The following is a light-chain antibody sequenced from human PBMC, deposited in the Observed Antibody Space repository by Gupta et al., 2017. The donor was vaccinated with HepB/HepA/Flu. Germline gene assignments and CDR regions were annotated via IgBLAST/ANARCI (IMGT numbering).Light chain of an antibody. V-gene: IGKV3-11*01. CDR1: QSVSSY. CDR2: DAS. Sequence: EIVLTQSPATLSLSPGERATLSCRASQSVSSYLAWYQQKPGQAPRLLIYDASNRATGFPARFSGSGSGTEFTLTITSLEPEDFAVYYCQHYDSWPRTFGQGTKLEIK. J-gene: IGKJ2*01. CDR3: QHYDSWPRT.